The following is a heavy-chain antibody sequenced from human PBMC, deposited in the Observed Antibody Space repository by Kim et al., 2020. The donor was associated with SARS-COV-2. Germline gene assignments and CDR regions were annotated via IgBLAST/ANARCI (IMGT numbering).Heavy chain of an antibody. V-gene: IGHV4-34*01. Sequence: SETLSLTCAVYGGSFSGYYWSWIRQPPGKGLEWIGEINHSGSTNYNPSLKSRVTISVDTSKNQFSLKLSSVTAADTAVDYCARDRLKYYDFWCGYQSYY. CDR3: ARDRLKYYDFWCGYQSYY. CDR2: INHSGST. D-gene: IGHD3-3*01. CDR1: GGSFSGYY. J-gene: IGHJ6*01.